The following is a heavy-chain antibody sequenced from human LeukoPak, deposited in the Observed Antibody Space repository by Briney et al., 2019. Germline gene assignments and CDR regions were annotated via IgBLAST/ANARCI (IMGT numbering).Heavy chain of an antibody. CDR1: GFTFSSYE. V-gene: IGHV3-48*03. J-gene: IGHJ4*02. CDR3: ARDGRSTWYGVGYFDY. CDR2: ISSSGSTI. Sequence: GGSLRLSCAAPGFTFSSYEMNWVRQAPGKGLEWISYISSSGSTIYYADSVKGRFTISRENAKNSLYLQMNSLRAEDTAVYYCARDGRSTWYGVGYFDYWGQGTLVTVSS. D-gene: IGHD6-13*01.